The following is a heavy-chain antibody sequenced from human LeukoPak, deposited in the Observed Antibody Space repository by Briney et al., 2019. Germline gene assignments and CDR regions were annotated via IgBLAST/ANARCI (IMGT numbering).Heavy chain of an antibody. Sequence: ASVKVSCKASGYTFTSYYMHWVRQAPGQGLEWMGIINPSGGSTSYAQKFQGRVTMTRDMSTSTVYMELSSLRSEDTAVYYCARVRYYYDSSGYLIDYWGQGTLVTVPS. CDR1: GYTFTSYY. J-gene: IGHJ4*02. V-gene: IGHV1-46*01. D-gene: IGHD3-22*01. CDR3: ARVRYYYDSSGYLIDY. CDR2: INPSGGST.